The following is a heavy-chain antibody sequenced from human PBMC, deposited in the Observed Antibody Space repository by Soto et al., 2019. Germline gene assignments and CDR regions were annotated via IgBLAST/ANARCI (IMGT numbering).Heavy chain of an antibody. Sequence: PGGSLRLSCAASGFTFXXXGMSWVRXXPGKGLEWVSGINWNGGSTGYADSVKGRFTISRDNAKNSLYLQMNSLRAEDTALYYCARDVSSGYYGYYFDYWGQGTLVTVSS. CDR2: INWNGGST. V-gene: IGHV3-20*04. CDR1: GFTFXXXG. CDR3: ARDVSSGYYGYYFDY. J-gene: IGHJ4*02. D-gene: IGHD3-22*01.